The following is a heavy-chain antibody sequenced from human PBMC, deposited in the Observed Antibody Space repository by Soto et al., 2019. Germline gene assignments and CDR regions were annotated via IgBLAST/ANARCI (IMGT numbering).Heavy chain of an antibody. CDR1: GFSFSTTG. D-gene: IGHD6-19*01. CDR2: ISHDGGAK. Sequence: QVQLVESVGGVVQPGRSLRLSCAASGFSFSTTGMHWVRQAPGKGLEWVAMISHDGGAKYYADSVKGRFTISRDDSKKTLYLQMNSLRPEDTAVYYCAKDLYSSDWYNYFDPWGQGTLVTVSS. V-gene: IGHV3-30*18. CDR3: AKDLYSSDWYNYFDP. J-gene: IGHJ5*02.